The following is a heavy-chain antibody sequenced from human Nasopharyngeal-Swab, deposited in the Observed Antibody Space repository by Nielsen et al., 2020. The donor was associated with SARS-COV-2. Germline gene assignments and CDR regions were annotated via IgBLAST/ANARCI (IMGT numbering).Heavy chain of an antibody. D-gene: IGHD1-26*01. V-gene: IGHV1-69*13. CDR1: GGPFSTNA. J-gene: IGHJ4*02. CDR3: ARDREGAEASDY. Sequence: SVHVSRQVSGGPFSTNAIRWVRQAPAQGLEWMGGILPFVGTPHYSQKFQGRVTITADQLTRTAYMEVSILTSEDTAVYYCARDREGAEASDYWGQGTLSTVSS. CDR2: ILPFVGTP.